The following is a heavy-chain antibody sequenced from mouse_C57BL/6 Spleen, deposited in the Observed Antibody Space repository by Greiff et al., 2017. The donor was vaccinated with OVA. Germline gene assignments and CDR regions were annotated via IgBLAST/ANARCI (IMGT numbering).Heavy chain of an antibody. CDR1: GFTFSDYG. CDR3: ARRDGSRGGYFDV. V-gene: IGHV5-17*01. J-gene: IGHJ1*03. Sequence: EVKLMESGGGLVKPGGSLKLSCAASGFTFSDYGMHWVRQAPEKGLEWVAYISSGSSTIYYADTVKGRFTISRDNAKNTLFLQMTSLRSEDTAMYYCARRDGSRGGYFDVWGTGTTVTVSS. D-gene: IGHD1-1*01. CDR2: ISSGSSTI.